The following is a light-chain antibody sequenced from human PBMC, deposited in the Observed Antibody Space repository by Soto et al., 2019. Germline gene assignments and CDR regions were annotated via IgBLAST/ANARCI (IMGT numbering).Light chain of an antibody. Sequence: QSVLTQPHSASATPEQRVTISCSGSDSNIGSKYVYWYQQLPGTAPKLLMYRNNQRPSVVRDRLSGSKSVTSASLAINGLRSEDEADYYCAAWDSSLGGPAFGGGTKLTVL. CDR3: AAWDSSLGGPA. CDR1: DSNIGSKY. V-gene: IGLV1-47*01. CDR2: RNN. J-gene: IGLJ2*01.